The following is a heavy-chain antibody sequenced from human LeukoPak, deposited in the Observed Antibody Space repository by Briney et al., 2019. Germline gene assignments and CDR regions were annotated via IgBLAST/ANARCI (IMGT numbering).Heavy chain of an antibody. CDR2: IYYSGST. CDR1: GASISSGSYY. CDR3: ARGKQLARFDY. V-gene: IGHV4-61*05. Sequence: SETLSLTCTVSGASISSGSYYWGWIRQPPGKGLEWIGYIYYSGSTNYNPSLKSRVTISVDTSKNQFSLNLSSVTAADTAVYYCARGKQLARFDYWGQGTLVTVSS. D-gene: IGHD6-6*01. J-gene: IGHJ4*02.